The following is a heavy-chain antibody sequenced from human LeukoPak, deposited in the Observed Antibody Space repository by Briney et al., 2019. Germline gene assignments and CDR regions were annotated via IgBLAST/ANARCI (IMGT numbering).Heavy chain of an antibody. CDR2: IRAKDYGGTT. D-gene: IGHD2-15*01. Sequence: GGSLRLSCTTSGFTFGNFPITWVRQAPGKGLEWVGYIRAKDYGGTTEYAAAVKGRFTISRDDSKGIGYLQMNDLQTDDTGVYYCTRGSGRFEYWGQGTLVNVSS. CDR1: GFTFGNFP. J-gene: IGHJ4*02. V-gene: IGHV3-49*02. CDR3: TRGSGRFEY.